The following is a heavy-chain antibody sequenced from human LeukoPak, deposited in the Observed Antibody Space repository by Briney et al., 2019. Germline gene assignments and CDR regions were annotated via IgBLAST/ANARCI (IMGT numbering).Heavy chain of an antibody. J-gene: IGHJ4*02. Sequence: GTSVNVSCKASVYTFTTYGITWVRQAPGQGLEWMGWISAYNGNTNYAQKLQGRVTMTTDTSTSTAYMELRSLRSDDTAVYYCARALVDGYKELGYWGQGTLVTVSS. CDR3: ARALVDGYKELGY. CDR1: VYTFTTYG. V-gene: IGHV1-18*01. D-gene: IGHD5-24*01. CDR2: ISAYNGNT.